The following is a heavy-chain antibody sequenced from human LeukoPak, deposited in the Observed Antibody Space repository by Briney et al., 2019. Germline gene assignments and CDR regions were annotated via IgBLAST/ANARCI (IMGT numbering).Heavy chain of an antibody. CDR2: IYYSGST. D-gene: IGHD1-14*01. J-gene: IGHJ4*02. V-gene: IGHV4-59*01. CDR1: GGSITSYY. CDR3: ARERNPGRGQPFES. Sequence: SQTLSLTCTVSGGSITSYYWNWIRQPPGKGLECIGFIYYSGSTNYNPSLKSRVTISVDTSKNQFSLKLNSVTAADTAVYFCARERNPGRGQPFESWGQGTLITVSS.